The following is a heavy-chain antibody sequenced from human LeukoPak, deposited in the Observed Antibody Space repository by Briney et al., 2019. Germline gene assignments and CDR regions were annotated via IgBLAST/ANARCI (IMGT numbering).Heavy chain of an antibody. CDR1: GGSFSSYY. D-gene: IGHD6-19*01. V-gene: IGHV4-39*01. CDR3: ARLGYSSGWYGNDAFDI. J-gene: IGHJ3*02. Sequence: PSETLSLTCAVYGGSFSSYYWGWIRQPPGKGLEWIGSIYYSGSTYYNPSLKSRVTISVDTSKNQFSLKLSSVTAADTAVYYCARLGYSSGWYGNDAFDIRGQGTMVTVSS. CDR2: IYYSGST.